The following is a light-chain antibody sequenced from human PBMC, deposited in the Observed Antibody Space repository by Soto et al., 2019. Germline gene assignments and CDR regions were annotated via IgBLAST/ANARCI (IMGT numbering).Light chain of an antibody. CDR3: KQRSNLPT. V-gene: IGKV3-11*01. Sequence: EIVLTLALATLSLPPRESPTLSSPASQSVSSYLAWYQQKPGQAPRLRIYDASNRATGIPARFSGSGSGTDFTLTISSLEPEDFAVYYCKQRSNLPTFAQGTLLAIK. CDR1: QSVSSY. J-gene: IGKJ5*01. CDR2: DAS.